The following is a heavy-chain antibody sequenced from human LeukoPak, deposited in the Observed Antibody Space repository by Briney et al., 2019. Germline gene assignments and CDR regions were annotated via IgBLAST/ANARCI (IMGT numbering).Heavy chain of an antibody. J-gene: IGHJ4*02. Sequence: PGGSLRLSCAASGFTFSSYGMHWVRQAPGKGLEWVAFIRYDGSNKYYADSVKGRFTISRDNSKNTLYLQMNSLRAEDTAEYYCARESWRYSPIDYWGQGTLVTVSS. V-gene: IGHV3-30*02. CDR2: IRYDGSNK. CDR3: ARESWRYSPIDY. D-gene: IGHD5-18*01. CDR1: GFTFSSYG.